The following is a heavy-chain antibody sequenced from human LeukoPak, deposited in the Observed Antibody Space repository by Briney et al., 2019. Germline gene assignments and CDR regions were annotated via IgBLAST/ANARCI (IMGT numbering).Heavy chain of an antibody. J-gene: IGHJ6*02. CDR2: ISYDGSNK. CDR3: ARDLGTFYYYYGMDV. CDR1: RFTFSSYA. Sequence: GRSLRLSCAASRFTFSSYAMHWVRQAPGKGLEWVAVISYDGSNKYYADSVKGRFTISRDNSKNTLYLQMNSLRAEDTAVYYCARDLGTFYYYYGMDVWGQGTTVTVSS. D-gene: IGHD3-16*01. V-gene: IGHV3-30-3*01.